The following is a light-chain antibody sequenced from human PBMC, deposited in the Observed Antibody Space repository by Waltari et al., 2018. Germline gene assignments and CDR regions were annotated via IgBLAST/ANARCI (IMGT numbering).Light chain of an antibody. Sequence: EIVMTQSPATLSVSPGERATLSCRASQSVGTNLAWYQHKPGQAPRPLIYGASTRATGIPARFSGSGSGTEFTLTISSMQSEDFAIYYCQQYNDWWTFGQGTKVEIK. CDR2: GAS. CDR3: QQYNDWWT. CDR1: QSVGTN. J-gene: IGKJ1*01. V-gene: IGKV3-15*01.